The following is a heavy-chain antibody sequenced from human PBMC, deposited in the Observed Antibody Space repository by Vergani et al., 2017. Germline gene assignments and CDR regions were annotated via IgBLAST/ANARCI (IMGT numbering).Heavy chain of an antibody. CDR1: NDSINSGYF. CDR3: ARDXDCSSTSCYSPYNWNSRRGNFDY. CDR2: IHYSGST. J-gene: IGHJ4*02. Sequence: QVQLQESGPGLVKPSETLSLTCAVSNDSINSGYFWGWIRRPPNKGLEWIGNIHYSGSTYYNPSLKSRVTISVDTSKNQFSLKLTSVTAADTAVYYCARDXDCSSTSCYSPYNWNSRRGNFDYWGQGTLVTVSS. V-gene: IGHV4-38-2*02. D-gene: IGHD2-2*01.